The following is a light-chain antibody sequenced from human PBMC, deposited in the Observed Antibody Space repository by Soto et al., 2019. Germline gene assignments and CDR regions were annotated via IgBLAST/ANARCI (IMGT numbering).Light chain of an antibody. Sequence: TKSPATLSLAPWERATLSCRASQFLSSYLAWYQQKPGQPPRLLIYDTSNRATGIPARFSGSRSGTDFTLTISSLEPEDFGVYFCHQRNKFGQGTRLEIK. V-gene: IGKV3-11*01. CDR1: QFLSSY. CDR3: HQRNK. CDR2: DTS. J-gene: IGKJ5*01.